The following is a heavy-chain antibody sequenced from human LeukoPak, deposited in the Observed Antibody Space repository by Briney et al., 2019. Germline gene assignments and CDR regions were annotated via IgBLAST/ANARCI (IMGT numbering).Heavy chain of an antibody. CDR1: GGTFSSYA. D-gene: IGHD3-10*01. CDR2: IIPIFGTA. J-gene: IGHJ3*02. Sequence: SVRVSCKASGGTFSSYAISWVRQAPGQGLEWMGRIIPIFGTANYAQKFQGRVTITTDESTSTAYMELSSLRSEDTAVYYCALVWFGDTEAFDIWGQGTMVTVSS. V-gene: IGHV1-69*05. CDR3: ALVWFGDTEAFDI.